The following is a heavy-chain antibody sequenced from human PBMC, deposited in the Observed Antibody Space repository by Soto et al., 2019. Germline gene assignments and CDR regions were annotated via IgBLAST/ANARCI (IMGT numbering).Heavy chain of an antibody. Sequence: GGSLRLSCAASGFTFSSYAMSWVRQAPGKGLEWVSAISGSGGSTYYADSVKGRFTISRDNSKNTLYLQMNSLRAEDTAVYYCAKGHVAVPNYYYYYMDVWGKGTTVTVSS. CDR1: GFTFSSYA. CDR3: AKGHVAVPNYYYYYMDV. D-gene: IGHD6-19*01. J-gene: IGHJ6*03. V-gene: IGHV3-23*01. CDR2: ISGSGGST.